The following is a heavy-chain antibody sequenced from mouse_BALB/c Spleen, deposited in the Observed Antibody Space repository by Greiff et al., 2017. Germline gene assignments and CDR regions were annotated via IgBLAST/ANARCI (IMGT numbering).Heavy chain of an antibody. V-gene: IGHV1S29*02. CDR3: ARRSYYGNYLYYFDY. CDR1: GYTFTDYN. CDR2: IYPYNGGT. D-gene: IGHD2-1*01. J-gene: IGHJ2*01. Sequence: VQLKQSGPELVKPGASVKISCKASGYTFTDYNMHWVKQSHGKSLVWIGYIYPYNGGTGYNQKFKSKATLTVDNSSSTAYMELRSLTSEASAVYYCARRSYYGNYLYYFDYWGQGTTLTVSS.